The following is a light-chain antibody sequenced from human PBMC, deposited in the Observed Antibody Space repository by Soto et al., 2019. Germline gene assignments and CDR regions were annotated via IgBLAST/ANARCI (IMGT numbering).Light chain of an antibody. Sequence: QSVLTQPPSVSAAPGQKVIISCSGSSSNIGNNYVSWYQQFPGTAPRLLIYDNNERPSGIPDRFSGSKSGTSATLVITGLQPGDEADYYCGTWDSSLSVWVFGGGTKVTVL. V-gene: IGLV1-51*01. J-gene: IGLJ3*02. CDR3: GTWDSSLSVWV. CDR1: SSNIGNNY. CDR2: DNN.